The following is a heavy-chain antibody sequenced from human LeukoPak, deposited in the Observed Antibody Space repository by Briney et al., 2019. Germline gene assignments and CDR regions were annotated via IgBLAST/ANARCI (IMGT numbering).Heavy chain of an antibody. CDR2: ISSSGSTI. Sequence: GGSLRLSCAASGFTFNSYSMNWVRQAPGKGLEWVSYISSSGSTIYYADSLKGRFTISRDNAKNSLYLQMNSLRAEDTAVYYCARDSQRSGYYTGPPYWYFDLWGRGTLVTVSS. D-gene: IGHD3-3*01. CDR3: ARDSQRSGYYTGPPYWYFDL. J-gene: IGHJ2*01. CDR1: GFTFNSYS. V-gene: IGHV3-48*01.